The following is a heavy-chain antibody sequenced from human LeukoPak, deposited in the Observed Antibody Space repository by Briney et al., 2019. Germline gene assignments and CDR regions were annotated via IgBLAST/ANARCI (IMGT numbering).Heavy chain of an antibody. Sequence: NSSETLSLTCTVSGGSISSYYWSWIRQPAGKGLEWIGRIYTSGSTNYNPSLKSRVTMSVDTSKNQFSLKLSSVTAADTAVYYCARQFAPGYCSSTSCYSYFDYWGQGTLVTVSS. CDR2: IYTSGST. J-gene: IGHJ4*02. CDR3: ARQFAPGYCSSTSCYSYFDY. V-gene: IGHV4-4*07. CDR1: GGSISSYY. D-gene: IGHD2-2*01.